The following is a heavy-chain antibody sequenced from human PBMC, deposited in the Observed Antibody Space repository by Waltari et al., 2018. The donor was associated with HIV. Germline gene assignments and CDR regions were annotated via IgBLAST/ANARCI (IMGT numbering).Heavy chain of an antibody. CDR2: FYRSGTT. CDR1: GYSTRSGYY. CDR3: ARDSPFYYASGRNWFDP. V-gene: IGHV4-38-2*02. D-gene: IGHD3-10*01. Sequence: QVQLQASGPGLVKPSETLSLTCSVSGYSTRSGYYWGWLRQPPGKGLEMIGSFYRSGTTYYNPSLKSRVTISVDTSKNQFSLKLNSVTAADTAVYYCARDSPFYYASGRNWFDPWGQGTLVTVSS. J-gene: IGHJ5*02.